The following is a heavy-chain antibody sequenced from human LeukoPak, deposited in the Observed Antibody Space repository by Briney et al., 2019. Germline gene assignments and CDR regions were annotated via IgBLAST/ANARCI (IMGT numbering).Heavy chain of an antibody. J-gene: IGHJ6*04. D-gene: IGHD3-10*02. CDR2: MSGSGTTI. V-gene: IGHV3-48*03. Sequence: GGSLRLSCAASGFSFSNYEMNWVRQAPGKGLGWVSYMSGSGTTIYYAESVKGRFTISRDNAKNSLYLQMNSLRAEDTAVYYCAELGITMIGGVWGKGTTVTISS. CDR3: AELGITMIGGV. CDR1: GFSFSNYE.